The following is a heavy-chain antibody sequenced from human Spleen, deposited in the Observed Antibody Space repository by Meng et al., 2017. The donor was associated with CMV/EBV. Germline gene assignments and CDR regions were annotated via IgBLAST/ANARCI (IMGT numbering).Heavy chain of an antibody. CDR3: ARRIVPTYGMDV. D-gene: IGHD3-16*02. CDR2: IYYSGST. V-gene: IGHV4-39*07. J-gene: IGHJ6*02. Sequence: SETLSLTCTVSGGSISSKSYYWGWIRQAPGKGLEWIGNIYYSGSTYYNPSLKSRVTISVDTSKNQFSLKLSSVTAADTAVYYCARRIVPTYGMDVWGQGTTVTVSS. CDR1: GGSISSKSYY.